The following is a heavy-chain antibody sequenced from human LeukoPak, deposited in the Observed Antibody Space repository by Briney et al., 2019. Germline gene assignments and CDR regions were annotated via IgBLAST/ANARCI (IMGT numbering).Heavy chain of an antibody. D-gene: IGHD2-15*01. CDR2: IYTSGST. CDR1: GGSISSGSYY. CDR3: ARGSPYSDV. Sequence: PSETLSLTCTVSGGSISSGSYYWSWIRQPAGKGLEWIGRIYTSGSTNYNPSLKGRVTISVDTSKNQFSLKLSSVTAADTAVYYCARGSPYSDVWGKGTTVTVSS. J-gene: IGHJ6*04. V-gene: IGHV4-61*02.